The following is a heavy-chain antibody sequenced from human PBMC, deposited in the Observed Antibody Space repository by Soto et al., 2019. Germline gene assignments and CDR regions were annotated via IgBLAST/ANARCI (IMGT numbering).Heavy chain of an antibody. J-gene: IGHJ4*02. V-gene: IGHV4-30-4*01. CDR2: VHYSGNT. CDR3: ARAPPPSFYHFWSGYYLFDY. D-gene: IGHD3-3*01. Sequence: SETLSLTCTVSGSSINSGDHYWSWIRQPPGKGLEWIGYVHYSGNTYYNPSLKTRFTISVDTSKNQFSLNLSSVTAADTAVYYCARAPPPSFYHFWSGYYLFDYWGQGTLVTVSS. CDR1: GSSINSGDHY.